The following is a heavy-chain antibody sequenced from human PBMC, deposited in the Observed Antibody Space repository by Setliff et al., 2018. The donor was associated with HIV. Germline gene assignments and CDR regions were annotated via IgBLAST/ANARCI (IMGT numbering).Heavy chain of an antibody. Sequence: ASVKVSCKASGYTFLAYYIHWMRQAPGQGLEWMGWISPKSGDTTYAQKFEDRVTMTRDTSSRTAYMDLSRLTSGDTAVYYCAKVASVTMIRGALGSWGQGTLVTVSS. CDR3: AKVASVTMIRGALGS. CDR1: GYTFLAYY. CDR2: ISPKSGDT. J-gene: IGHJ5*01. D-gene: IGHD3-10*01. V-gene: IGHV1-2*02.